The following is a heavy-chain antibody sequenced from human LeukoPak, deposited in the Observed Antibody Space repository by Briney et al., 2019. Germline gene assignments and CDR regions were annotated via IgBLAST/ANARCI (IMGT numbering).Heavy chain of an antibody. CDR2: ISAYNGNT. CDR3: ARALSRKSSYYDFWSGYKDYYYYGMDV. J-gene: IGHJ6*02. D-gene: IGHD3-3*01. V-gene: IGHV1-18*01. Sequence: ASVKVSCKASGYTFTSSDINWVRQATGQGLEWMGWISAYNGNTNYAQKLQGRVTMTTDTSTSTAYMELRSLRSDDTAVYYCARALSRKSSYYDFWSGYKDYYYYGMDVWGQGTTVTVSS. CDR1: GYTFTSSD.